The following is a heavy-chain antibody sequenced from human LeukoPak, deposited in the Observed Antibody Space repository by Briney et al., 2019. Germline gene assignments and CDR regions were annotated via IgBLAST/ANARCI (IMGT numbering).Heavy chain of an antibody. J-gene: IGHJ4*02. CDR1: GGSISNYY. CDR2: IYYTGIT. Sequence: PSETLSLTCTVTGGSISNYYWSWIRQPPGKGLEWIGYIYYTGITNYNPSLKSRVTISVDTSRNQLSLQLSSVTAADTAVYYCARHEHNGDYPLDYWGQGTLVTVSS. V-gene: IGHV4-59*08. CDR3: ARHEHNGDYPLDY. D-gene: IGHD4-17*01.